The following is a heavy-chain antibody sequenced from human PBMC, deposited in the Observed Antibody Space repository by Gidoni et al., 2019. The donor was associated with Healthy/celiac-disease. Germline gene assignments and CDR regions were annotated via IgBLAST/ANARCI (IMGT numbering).Heavy chain of an antibody. CDR1: GGSISSSSYY. CDR2: IYYSGST. J-gene: IGHJ6*02. CDR3: GGYSSGYYYGMDV. V-gene: IGHV4-39*01. D-gene: IGHD3-10*01. Sequence: QLQLQESGPGLVKPPETLSLTCTVSGGSISSSSYYWGWVRQPPGKGLEWIGSIYYSGSTYYNPSLESRVTISVDTSKNQFSLKLNSVTAADTAVYYCGGYSSGYYYGMDVWGQGTTVTVSS.